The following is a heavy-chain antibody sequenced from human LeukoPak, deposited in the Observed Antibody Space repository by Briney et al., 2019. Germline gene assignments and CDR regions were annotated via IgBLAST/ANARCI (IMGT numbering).Heavy chain of an antibody. J-gene: IGHJ4*02. CDR3: ARGGQGSSSGSYLY. V-gene: IGHV4-39*07. Sequence: SETLSLTCTVSGGSISSSSYYWGWIRQPPGKGLEWIGSIYYSGSTYYNPSLKSRVTISVDTSKNQFSLKLSSVTAADTAVYYCARGGQGSSSGSYLYWGQGTLVTVSS. D-gene: IGHD1-26*01. CDR2: IYYSGST. CDR1: GGSISSSSYY.